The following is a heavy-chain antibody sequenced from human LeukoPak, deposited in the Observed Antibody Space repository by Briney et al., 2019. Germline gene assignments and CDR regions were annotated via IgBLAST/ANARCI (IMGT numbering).Heavy chain of an antibody. CDR3: ARAGFTYSDYFGSFFDY. V-gene: IGHV3-48*01. Sequence: GGSLRLSCAASGFTFSSYSMNWVRQAPGKGLEWVSHISSSSSTIYYADSVQGRFTISRDNAKNSLYLQMNSLRAEDTAVYYCARAGFTYSDYFGSFFDYWARGTLVTVSS. J-gene: IGHJ4*02. CDR1: GFTFSSYS. D-gene: IGHD3-10*01. CDR2: ISSSSSTI.